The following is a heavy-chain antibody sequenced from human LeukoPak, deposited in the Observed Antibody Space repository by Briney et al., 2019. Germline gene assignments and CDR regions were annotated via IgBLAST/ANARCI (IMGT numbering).Heavy chain of an antibody. J-gene: IGHJ5*02. CDR2: IYWDDDK. CDR3: AHILLWNYVIS. CDR1: GFSISTSGVG. Sequence: ESGPALLQPTQTLTLTFTFYGFSISTSGVGVGWIRQPPGKALELLALIYWDDDKRYSPSLKSRLTITKDTSKNQVVLTMANMDPVDTATYYCAHILLWNYVISWGQGTLVTVSS. V-gene: IGHV2-5*02. D-gene: IGHD1-7*01.